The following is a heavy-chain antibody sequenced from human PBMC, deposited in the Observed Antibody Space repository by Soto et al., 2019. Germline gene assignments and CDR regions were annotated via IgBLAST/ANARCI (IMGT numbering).Heavy chain of an antibody. V-gene: IGHV4-30-4*01. CDR2: IYFSGFS. D-gene: IGHD2-2*01. Sequence: QVQLQESGPGLVKPSQTLSLTCAVSGATISSGDYYWTWIRQPPGKGLEWIGHIYFSGFSHYSPSLESRITISTDTSRNQFSPRLNSVTAADTAVYYCARSWRGISCNGSGNSGDFWGQRTLVTVSS. J-gene: IGHJ4*02. CDR1: GATISSGDYY. CDR3: ARSWRGISCNGSGNSGDF.